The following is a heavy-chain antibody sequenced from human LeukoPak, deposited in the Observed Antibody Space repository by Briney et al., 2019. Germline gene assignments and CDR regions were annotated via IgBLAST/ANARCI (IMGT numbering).Heavy chain of an antibody. CDR2: INHSGST. Sequence: PSETLTLTCAAYGGTFSGYYWSWIRQPPGKGLEWIGEINHSGSTKYNPSLKSRVTISVDMSKNQFSLKLSSVTAADTAVYYCARAHSNYDYVWGSYRQVQFDYWGQGTLVTVSS. CDR1: GGTFSGYY. J-gene: IGHJ4*02. D-gene: IGHD3-16*02. CDR3: ARAHSNYDYVWGSYRQVQFDY. V-gene: IGHV4-34*01.